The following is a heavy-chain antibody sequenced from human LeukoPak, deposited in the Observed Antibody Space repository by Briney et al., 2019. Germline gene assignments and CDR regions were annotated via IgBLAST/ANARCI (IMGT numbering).Heavy chain of an antibody. V-gene: IGHV3-23*01. J-gene: IGHJ4*02. CDR3: AKDPSQYCSSSTCYIDY. D-gene: IGHD2-2*02. CDR1: GFTFSSYA. Sequence: GGSLRLSCAASGFTFSSYAMSWVRQAPGKGLEWVLAISGSGGNTYNADSVKGRFTISRDNSKNTLYLQMNSLRAEDTAVYYCAKDPSQYCSSSTCYIDYWGQGTLVTVSS. CDR2: ISGSGGNT.